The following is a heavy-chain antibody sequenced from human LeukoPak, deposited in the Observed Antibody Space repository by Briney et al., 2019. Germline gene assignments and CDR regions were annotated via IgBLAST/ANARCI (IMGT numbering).Heavy chain of an antibody. CDR3: ARSSSGWAIFDY. D-gene: IGHD6-25*01. V-gene: IGHV3-23*01. CDR1: GFTYSRYA. Sequence: QAGGSLRLSCAASGFTYSRYAVSWVRQAPGKGLEWVSVVSASGDKTDYADSVKGRFSISRDNSKNTLYLQMNSVRAEDTAVYYCARSSSGWAIFDYWGQGTLVTVSS. CDR2: VSASGDKT. J-gene: IGHJ4*02.